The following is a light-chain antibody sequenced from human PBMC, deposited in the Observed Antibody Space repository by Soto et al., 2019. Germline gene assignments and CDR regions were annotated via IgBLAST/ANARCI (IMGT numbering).Light chain of an antibody. CDR1: SSDVGGYNY. J-gene: IGLJ2*01. V-gene: IGLV2-14*01. CDR3: SSYTSSSTLVV. Sequence: QSALTQPASVSGSPGQSITISCTGTSSDVGGYNYVSWYQQHPGKAPELMFYDVSNRPSGVSNRFSGSKSGNTASLTISGLQAEDEADYYCSSYTSSSTLVVFGGGTKLTVL. CDR2: DVS.